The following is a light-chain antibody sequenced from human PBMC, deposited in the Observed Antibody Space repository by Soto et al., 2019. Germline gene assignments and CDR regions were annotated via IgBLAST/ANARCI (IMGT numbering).Light chain of an antibody. V-gene: IGKV1-39*01. J-gene: IGKJ5*01. Sequence: DVQMTQSPSSLSASVGDRVTITCRASQSISRNLNWYQHKPGKAPKLLIYAASSLQNGVPSRFSGGGSGTEFTLIISSLQPEDFGTYDCKQSYTTASITFGQGTRLEIK. CDR2: AAS. CDR3: KQSYTTASIT. CDR1: QSISRN.